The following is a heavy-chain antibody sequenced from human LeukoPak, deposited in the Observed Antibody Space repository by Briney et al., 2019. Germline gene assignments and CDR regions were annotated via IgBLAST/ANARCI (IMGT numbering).Heavy chain of an antibody. J-gene: IGHJ6*03. CDR2: ISQTSEYI. D-gene: IGHD2-2*01. CDR1: GFTFSSYT. V-gene: IGHV3-21*04. CDR3: AKGYCSSSICYDYYYMDV. Sequence: PGGSLRLSCTASGFTFSSYTMHWVRQAPGKGLEWVSSISQTSEYIDNADSVKGRFTISRDNAKNSLFLQMNSLRAEDTAVYYCAKGYCSSSICYDYYYMDVWGRGTTVTVSS.